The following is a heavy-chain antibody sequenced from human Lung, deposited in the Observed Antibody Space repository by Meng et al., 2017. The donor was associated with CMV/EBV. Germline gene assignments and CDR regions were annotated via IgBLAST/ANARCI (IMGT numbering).Heavy chain of an antibody. CDR2: MNPNRGNT. J-gene: IGHJ6*02. CDR1: GYISFSND. Sequence: ASXXIFSSASGYISFSNDIIRVRHDSGEGLEGVGWMNPNRGNTAYSQKFEGRVTMTRDTSTSIAYMELSSLRSGDTAVYYCARGQVQCSTINCHDYRFSGMDVWXPGTXVTVSS. D-gene: IGHD2/OR15-2a*01. V-gene: IGHV1-8*01. CDR3: ARGQVQCSTINCHDYRFSGMDV.